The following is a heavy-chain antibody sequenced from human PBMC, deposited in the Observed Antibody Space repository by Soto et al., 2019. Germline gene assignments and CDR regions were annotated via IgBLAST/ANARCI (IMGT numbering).Heavy chain of an antibody. J-gene: IGHJ6*03. CDR2: ISPGGDST. D-gene: IGHD1-1*01. CDR1: GFNFNIYA. CDR3: AKALGNPCYYYYMDV. V-gene: IGHV3-23*01. Sequence: EVQLLESGGGLVQPGGSLRLSCAASGFNFNIYAMTWVRQAPGKGLEWVSTISPGGDSTYFADSVKGRVTISRDNSKDTLSLQMNSLRAEDPAKYFCAKALGNPCYYYYMDVWGTGTTVTVSS.